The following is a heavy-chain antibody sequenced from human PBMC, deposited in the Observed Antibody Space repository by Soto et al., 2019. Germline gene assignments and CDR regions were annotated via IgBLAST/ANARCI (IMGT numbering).Heavy chain of an antibody. D-gene: IGHD5-18*01. CDR1: GYTFTSYD. J-gene: IGHJ5*02. Sequence: QVQLVQSGAEVKKPGASVKVSCKASGYTFTSYDINWVRQATGQGLEWMGWMNPNSGNTGYAQKFQGRVTMTRNTSISTAYMELSSLRSEVTAVYYCARGHVDTAMVTAGFDPWGQGTLVTVSS. CDR3: ARGHVDTAMVTAGFDP. V-gene: IGHV1-8*01. CDR2: MNPNSGNT.